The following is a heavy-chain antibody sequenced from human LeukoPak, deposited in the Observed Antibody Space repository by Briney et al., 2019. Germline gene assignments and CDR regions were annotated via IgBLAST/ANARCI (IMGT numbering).Heavy chain of an antibody. D-gene: IGHD3-9*01. Sequence: PGGSLRLSCAAYGFIVSSNYMSWVRQAPGKGLEWVAVIYSGGSTYYADSVKGRFTISRDNSKNTLYLQMNRLRAEDTAVYYCAPIAIRSGYWGQGTLVTVSS. CDR3: APIAIRSGY. V-gene: IGHV3-66*01. J-gene: IGHJ4*02. CDR2: IYSGGST. CDR1: GFIVSSNY.